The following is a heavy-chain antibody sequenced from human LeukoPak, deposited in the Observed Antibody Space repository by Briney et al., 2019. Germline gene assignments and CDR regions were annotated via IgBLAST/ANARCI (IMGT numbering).Heavy chain of an antibody. CDR1: GGSISSGGYY. J-gene: IGHJ4*02. V-gene: IGHV4-31*03. CDR2: IYYSGST. D-gene: IGHD4-17*01. Sequence: PSQTLSLTCTVSGGSISSGGYYWSWIRQHPGKGLEWIGYIYYSGSTYYNPSLKSRVTISVDTSKNQFSLKLSSVTAADTAVYYCASLDPRLTTVTTDFDYWGQGTLVTVSS. CDR3: ASLDPRLTTVTTDFDY.